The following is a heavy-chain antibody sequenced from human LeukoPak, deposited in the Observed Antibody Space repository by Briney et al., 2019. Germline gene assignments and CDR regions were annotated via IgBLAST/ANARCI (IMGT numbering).Heavy chain of an antibody. CDR3: ARVGGDIVVVPAARRPAPYFDY. CDR1: GGSFSGYY. V-gene: IGHV4-34*01. Sequence: SETLSLTCAVYGGSFSGYYWSWIRQPPGKGLEWIGEINHSGSTNYNPSLKSRVTISVDTSKNQFSLKLSSVTAADTAVYYCARVGGDIVVVPAARRPAPYFDYWGQGDLVTVSS. D-gene: IGHD2-2*01. J-gene: IGHJ4*02. CDR2: INHSGST.